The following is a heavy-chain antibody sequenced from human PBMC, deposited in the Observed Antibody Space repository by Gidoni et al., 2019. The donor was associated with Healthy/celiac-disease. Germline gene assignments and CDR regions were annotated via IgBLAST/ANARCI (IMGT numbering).Heavy chain of an antibody. D-gene: IGHD6-13*01. CDR3: ARDRIAGNYYYYGMDV. Sequence: QVQLVESVGGTVPPGSSLRLSCAACGLTCTGYGMHWVRQAPGKGREWVAVIVYDGSNKYYADSVKVRFTISRDNSKNTLYLQMNSLRAEDTAVYYCARDRIAGNYYYYGMDVWGQGTTVTVS. J-gene: IGHJ6*02. CDR1: GLTCTGYG. V-gene: IGHV3-33*01. CDR2: IVYDGSNK.